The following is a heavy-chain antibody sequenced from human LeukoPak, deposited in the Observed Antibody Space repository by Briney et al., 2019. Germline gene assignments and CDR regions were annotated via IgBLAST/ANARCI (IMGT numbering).Heavy chain of an antibody. CDR3: ARDPYSNNYYFDY. D-gene: IGHD6-13*01. Sequence: GGSLRLSCAASGFTFSDYYMSWIRQAPGKGLEWVSYINSSGSTIYYADSVKGRFTISRDNAKNSLYLQMNSLRAEDTAVYYCARDPYSNNYYFDYWGQGTLVTVSS. J-gene: IGHJ4*02. CDR2: INSSGSTI. CDR1: GFTFSDYY. V-gene: IGHV3-11*04.